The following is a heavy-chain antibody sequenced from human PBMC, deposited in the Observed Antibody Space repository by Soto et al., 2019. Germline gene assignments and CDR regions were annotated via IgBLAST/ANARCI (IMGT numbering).Heavy chain of an antibody. D-gene: IGHD2-15*01. Sequence: QVQLVQSGAEVKKPGASVKVSCKTSGYTFITHTINWVRQAAGQGLEWMGWMNPTSGSTGYAQKFQDRVTMTIDSSINTTYMEVSGLRNDDTAVYYCVRVTTENCSPLSCQSWFDPWGQGTLITVSS. CDR1: GYTFITHT. V-gene: IGHV1-8*02. CDR3: VRVTTENCSPLSCQSWFDP. CDR2: MNPTSGST. J-gene: IGHJ5*02.